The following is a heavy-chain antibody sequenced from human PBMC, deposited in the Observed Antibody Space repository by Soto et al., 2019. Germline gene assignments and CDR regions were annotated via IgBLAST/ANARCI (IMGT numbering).Heavy chain of an antibody. D-gene: IGHD3-10*01. CDR1: GYTFTSYD. CDR2: MNPNSGNT. Sequence: ASVKVSCKASGYTFTSYDINWVRQATGQGLEWMGWMNPNSGNTGYAQKFQGRVTMTRNTSISTAYMELSGLRSEDTAVDYCARQTMVRAYNWFDPWGQGTLVTVSS. J-gene: IGHJ5*02. CDR3: ARQTMVRAYNWFDP. V-gene: IGHV1-8*01.